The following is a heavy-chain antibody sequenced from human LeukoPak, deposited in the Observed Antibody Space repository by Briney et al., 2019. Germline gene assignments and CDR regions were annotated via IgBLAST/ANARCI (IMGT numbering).Heavy chain of an antibody. CDR1: GGSFSGYY. V-gene: IGHV4-59*08. CDR2: IYYSGST. CDR3: ARQSFDSSSWSYDY. D-gene: IGHD6-13*01. Sequence: SETLSLTCAVYGGSFSGYYWSWIRQPPGKGLEWIGYIYYSGSTNYNPSLKSRVTISVDTSKNQFSLKLSSVTAADTAVYYCARQSFDSSSWSYDYWGQGTLVTVSS. J-gene: IGHJ4*02.